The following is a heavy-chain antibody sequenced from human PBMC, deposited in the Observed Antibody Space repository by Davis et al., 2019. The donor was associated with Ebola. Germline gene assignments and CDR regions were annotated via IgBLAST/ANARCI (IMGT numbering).Heavy chain of an antibody. V-gene: IGHV1-2*02. CDR3: ARARITIFGVVIGNWFDP. J-gene: IGHJ5*02. CDR2: INPNSGDT. D-gene: IGHD3-3*01. CDR1: GYTFTGYY. Sequence: AASVKVSCKASGYTFTGYYMHWVRQAPGQGLEWMGWINPNSGDTHYAQKFQGRVTMTRDTSIITAYMELSRLRSDDTAVYYCARARITIFGVVIGNWFDPWGQGTLVTVSS.